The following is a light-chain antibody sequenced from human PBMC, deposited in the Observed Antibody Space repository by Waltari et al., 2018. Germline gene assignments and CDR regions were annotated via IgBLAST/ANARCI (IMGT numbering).Light chain of an antibody. V-gene: IGKV1-5*03. CDR2: KAS. Sequence: DIQMTQSPSTMSASVGDRVTITCRASQSISRWLAGYQQRPGKAPKLLIYKASSLESGVPSRFSGSGSGTDFTLTISSLQPDDFATYSCQQYNSYWTFGQGTKVEIK. CDR1: QSISRW. J-gene: IGKJ1*01. CDR3: QQYNSYWT.